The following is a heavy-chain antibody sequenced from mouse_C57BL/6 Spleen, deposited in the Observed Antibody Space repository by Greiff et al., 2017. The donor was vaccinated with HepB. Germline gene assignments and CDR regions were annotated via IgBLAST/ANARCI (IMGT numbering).Heavy chain of an antibody. D-gene: IGHD1-1*01. V-gene: IGHV1-15*01. CDR2: IDPETGGT. Sequence: QVQLQQSGAELVRPGASVTLSCKASGYTFTDYEMHWVKQTPVHGLEWIGAIDPETGGTAYNQKFKGKAILTADKSSSTAYMELRSLTSEDSAVYYCTRYLYGEYFDYWGQGTTLTVSS. CDR3: TRYLYGEYFDY. CDR1: GYTFTDYE. J-gene: IGHJ2*01.